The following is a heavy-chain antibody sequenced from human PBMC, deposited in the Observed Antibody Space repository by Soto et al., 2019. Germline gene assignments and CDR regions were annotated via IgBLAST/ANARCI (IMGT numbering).Heavy chain of an antibody. V-gene: IGHV4-59*01. Sequence: SETLSLTCTVSGGSISSYYWSWIRQHPGKGLEWIGYIYYSGSTNYNPSLKSRVTISVDTSKNQFSLKLSSVTAADTAVYYCARGKLTYYDFWSGFDYWGQGTLVTVSS. CDR3: ARGKLTYYDFWSGFDY. J-gene: IGHJ4*02. D-gene: IGHD3-3*01. CDR1: GGSISSYY. CDR2: IYYSGST.